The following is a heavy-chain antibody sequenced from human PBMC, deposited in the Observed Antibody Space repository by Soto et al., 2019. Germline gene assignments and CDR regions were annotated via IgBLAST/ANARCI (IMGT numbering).Heavy chain of an antibody. Sequence: GASGKVCWKDFWYTFVHFDINYGGQATGQVLDWIGWMNPNSANTGYAQKFQGRVTMTRNTSSSTAYMELSSLRSEDTAVYYCARGPQSGRGAYYYIDVWCKGTTVTVSS. CDR1: WYTFVHFD. CDR2: MNPNSANT. V-gene: IGHV1-8*01. J-gene: IGHJ6*03. D-gene: IGHD1-26*01. CDR3: ARGPQSGRGAYYYIDV.